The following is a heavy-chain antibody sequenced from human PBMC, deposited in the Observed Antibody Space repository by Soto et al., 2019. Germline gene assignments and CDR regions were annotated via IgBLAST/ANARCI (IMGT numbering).Heavy chain of an antibody. Sequence: PGGSLRLSCAASGFTFSSYGMHWVRQAPGKGLEWVAVISYDGSNKYYADSVKGRFTISRDNSKNTLYLQMNSLRAGDTAVYYCAKDRSVVVVAAALGYWGQGTLVTVSS. CDR1: GFTFSSYG. J-gene: IGHJ4*02. CDR3: AKDRSVVVVAAALGY. D-gene: IGHD2-15*01. V-gene: IGHV3-30*18. CDR2: ISYDGSNK.